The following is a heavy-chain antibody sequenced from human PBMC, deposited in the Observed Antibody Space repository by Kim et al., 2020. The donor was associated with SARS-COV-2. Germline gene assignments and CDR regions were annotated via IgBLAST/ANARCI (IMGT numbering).Heavy chain of an antibody. CDR2: ISYDGSNK. CDR1: GFTFSSYA. CDR3: ARDRGACRAVAGTCTYYYGMDV. Sequence: GGSLRLSCAASGFTFSSYAMHWVRQAPGKGLEWVAVISYDGSNKYYADSVKGRFTISRDNSKNTLYLQMNSLRAEDTAVYYCARDRGACRAVAGTCTYYYGMDVWGQGTTVTVSS. J-gene: IGHJ6*02. V-gene: IGHV3-30*04. D-gene: IGHD6-19*01.